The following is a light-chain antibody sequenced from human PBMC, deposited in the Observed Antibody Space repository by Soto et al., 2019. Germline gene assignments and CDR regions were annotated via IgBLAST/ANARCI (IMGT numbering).Light chain of an antibody. Sequence: QSVLTQPPSESGTPGQRVTISCSGRRSNIGSNTVNWYQQLPGTAPKFLIYSNNQRPSGVPKRFSASKSGTSASLAISGLQSEDEADYYCATWDDSLNGHVVFGGGTKLTVL. CDR3: ATWDDSLNGHVV. CDR2: SNN. J-gene: IGLJ2*01. CDR1: RSNIGSNT. V-gene: IGLV1-44*01.